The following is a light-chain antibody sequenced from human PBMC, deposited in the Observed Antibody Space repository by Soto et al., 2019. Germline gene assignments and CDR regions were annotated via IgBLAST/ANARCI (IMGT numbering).Light chain of an antibody. CDR2: WAS. CDR1: QSVLDNSTNKSY. V-gene: IGKV4-1*01. J-gene: IGKJ2*01. CDR3: HQYYTTPQT. Sequence: VLTQSPSSLAVSLGERATVNCRSSQSVLDNSTNKSYLAWYQKKPGHPPKLLVHWASVREAGVPDRFSGGGSGTDFTLTISSLQDEDVAVYYCHQYYTTPQTFGQGTQLEIK.